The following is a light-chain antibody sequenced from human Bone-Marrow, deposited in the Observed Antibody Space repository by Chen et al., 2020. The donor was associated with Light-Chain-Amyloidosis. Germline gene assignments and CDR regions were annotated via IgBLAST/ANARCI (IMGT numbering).Light chain of an antibody. Sequence: SCEFTQPPSRSVPPGQSARITCSGHALPNQYVFWYQQKTGQAPVLLIYKDIERPSGIPERFSGSTSGTTVTLTIRGVQAEDEADYYCQAADSSGTVIFGGGTKVTVL. V-gene: IGLV3-25*03. CDR1: ALPNQY. CDR2: KDI. J-gene: IGLJ2*01. CDR3: QAADSSGTVI.